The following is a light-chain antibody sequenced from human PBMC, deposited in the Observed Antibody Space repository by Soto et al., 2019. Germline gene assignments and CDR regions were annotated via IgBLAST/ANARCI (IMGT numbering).Light chain of an antibody. CDR3: QQRSNWLT. Sequence: EIVLTQSPGTLSLSPGERATLSCRASQSVSSSYLAWYQQKPGQAPSLLICSASSRATGIPDRFSGSGSGTDFTLTISSLEPEDFAVYYCQQRSNWLTFGGGTKVDIK. CDR2: SAS. J-gene: IGKJ4*01. V-gene: IGKV3D-20*02. CDR1: QSVSSSY.